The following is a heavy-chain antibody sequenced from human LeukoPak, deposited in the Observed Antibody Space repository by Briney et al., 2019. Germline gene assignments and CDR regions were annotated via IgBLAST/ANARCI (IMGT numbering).Heavy chain of an antibody. D-gene: IGHD6-13*01. J-gene: IGHJ4*02. V-gene: IGHV4-34*01. CDR2: INHSGST. Sequence: LEWIGEINHSGSTNYNPSLKSRVTISVDTSKNQFSLKLSSVTAADTAVYYCARRAAAQPRWGQGTLVTVSS. CDR3: ARRAAAQPR.